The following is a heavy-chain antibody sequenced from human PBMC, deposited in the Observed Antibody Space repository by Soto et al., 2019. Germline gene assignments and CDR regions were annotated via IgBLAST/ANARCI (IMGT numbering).Heavy chain of an antibody. D-gene: IGHD3-9*01. CDR3: ARDGSRYFDWPYFDY. V-gene: IGHV4-61*08. Sequence: SETLSLTCTVSGGSFNSGDYYWSWIRQYPGKGLEFIGYISYSGSTYYNPSLKSRVTISVDTSKNQFSLKLSSVTAADTAVYYCARDGSRYFDWPYFDYWGQGTLVT. CDR2: ISYSGST. J-gene: IGHJ4*02. CDR1: GGSFNSGDYY.